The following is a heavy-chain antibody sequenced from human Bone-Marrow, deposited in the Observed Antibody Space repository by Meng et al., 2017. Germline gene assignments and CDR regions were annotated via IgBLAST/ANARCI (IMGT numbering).Heavy chain of an antibody. J-gene: IGHJ4*02. V-gene: IGHV4-4*02. CDR1: GDCISSDMW. D-gene: IGHD1-7*01. CDR3: GRDQGRELINH. Sequence: QVQLQESGPGLVKPSGTLSLTCTVSGDCISSDMWWSWVRQPPGKGLEWIGEVYHRGDTNYNPSLKSRVDISVDKSKNQFYLSLFSVTAADTAVYYCGRDQGRELINHWGQGTLVTVSS. CDR2: VYHRGDT.